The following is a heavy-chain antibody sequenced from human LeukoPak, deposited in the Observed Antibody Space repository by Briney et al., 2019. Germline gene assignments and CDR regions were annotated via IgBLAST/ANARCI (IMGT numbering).Heavy chain of an antibody. J-gene: IGHJ4*02. CDR1: GGSISSYY. D-gene: IGHD3-16*01. CDR3: ARGSINWGYFDY. Sequence: SETLSLTCTVSGGSISSYYWSWIRQPPGKGLEWIGYIFYNGSTNYSPSLKSRVTISVDTSKNQFSLKLSSVTAADTAVYYCARGSINWGYFDYWGQGTLVTVSS. CDR2: IFYNGST. V-gene: IGHV4-59*01.